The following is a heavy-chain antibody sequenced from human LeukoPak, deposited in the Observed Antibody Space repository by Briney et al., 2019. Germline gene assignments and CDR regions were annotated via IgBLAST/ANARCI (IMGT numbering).Heavy chain of an antibody. CDR1: GFTFSSYG. J-gene: IGHJ4*02. V-gene: IGHV3-30*18. Sequence: SGGSLRLSCAASGFTFSSYGMHWVRQAPGKGLEWVAVISYDGSNKYYADSVKGRFTISRDNSKNTLYLQMNSLRAEDTAVYYCAKENRYYYDSSGSYVFDYWSQGTLVTVSS. D-gene: IGHD3-22*01. CDR2: ISYDGSNK. CDR3: AKENRYYYDSSGSYVFDY.